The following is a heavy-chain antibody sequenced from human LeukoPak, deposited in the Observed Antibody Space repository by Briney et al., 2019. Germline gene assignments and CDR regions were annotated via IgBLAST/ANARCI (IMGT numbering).Heavy chain of an antibody. Sequence: ASVKVSCKASGYTFTSYGISWVRQAPGQGLEWMGWISAYNGNTNYAQKLQGRVTMTTDTSTSTAYMELRSLRSDDTAVYYCAGDPSRREVGATKWFDPWGQGTLVTVSS. D-gene: IGHD1-26*01. CDR3: AGDPSRREVGATKWFDP. CDR1: GYTFTSYG. V-gene: IGHV1-18*01. CDR2: ISAYNGNT. J-gene: IGHJ5*02.